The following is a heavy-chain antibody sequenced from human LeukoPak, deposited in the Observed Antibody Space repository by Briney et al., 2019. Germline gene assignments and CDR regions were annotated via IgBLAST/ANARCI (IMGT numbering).Heavy chain of an antibody. Sequence: GGSLRLSCAASGFTFSNYWMSWVRQAQGKGLEGVANIKQDGSEKHDVDSVKGRFTISRDNAKNSLFLQMNSLRAEDTAVYYCARVKQQLVRLLGRDTTYYYYYYIDVWGKGTTVTVSS. CDR3: ARVKQQLVRLLGRDTTYYYYYYIDV. D-gene: IGHD6-13*01. J-gene: IGHJ6*03. V-gene: IGHV3-7*01. CDR1: GFTFSNYW. CDR2: IKQDGSEK.